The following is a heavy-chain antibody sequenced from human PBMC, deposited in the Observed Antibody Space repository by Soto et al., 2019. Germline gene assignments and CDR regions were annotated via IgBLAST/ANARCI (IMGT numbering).Heavy chain of an antibody. CDR1: GGSISSGGYY. J-gene: IGHJ4*02. V-gene: IGHV4-31*03. D-gene: IGHD2-21*02. Sequence: SETLSLTCTVSGGSISSGGYYWSWIRQHPGKGLEWIGYIYYSGSTYYNPSLKSRVTISVDTSKNQFSLKLSSVTAADTAVYYCARDQVAYCGGDCYYNHFDYWGQGTLVTVSS. CDR2: IYYSGST. CDR3: ARDQVAYCGGDCYYNHFDY.